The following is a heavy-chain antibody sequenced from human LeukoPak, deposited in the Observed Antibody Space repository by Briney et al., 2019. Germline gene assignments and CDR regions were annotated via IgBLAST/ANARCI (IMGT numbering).Heavy chain of an antibody. CDR2: INPSGGGT. J-gene: IGHJ6*02. V-gene: IGHV1-46*01. CDR1: GYTFTSYY. CDR3: ARDLVEGATGYYYGMDV. Sequence: GASVKVSCKASGYTFTSYYMHWVRQAPGQGLEWVGIINPSGGGTSYAQKFQGRVTMTRDTSTSTVYMELSSLRSEDTAVYYCARDLVEGATGYYYGMDVWGQGTTVTVSS. D-gene: IGHD1-26*01.